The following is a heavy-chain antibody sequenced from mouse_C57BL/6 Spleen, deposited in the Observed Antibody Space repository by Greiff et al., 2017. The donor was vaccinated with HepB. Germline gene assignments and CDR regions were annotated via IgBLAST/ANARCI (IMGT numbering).Heavy chain of an antibody. V-gene: IGHV1-64*01. Sequence: VQLQQPGAELVKPGASVKLSCKASGYTFTSYWMHWVKQRPGQGLEWIGMIHPNSGSTNYNEKFKSKATLTVDKSSSPAYMQLSSLTSEDSAVYYCARGATVVAKRYYAMDYWGQGTSVTVSS. D-gene: IGHD1-1*01. J-gene: IGHJ4*01. CDR3: ARGATVVAKRYYAMDY. CDR2: IHPNSGST. CDR1: GYTFTSYW.